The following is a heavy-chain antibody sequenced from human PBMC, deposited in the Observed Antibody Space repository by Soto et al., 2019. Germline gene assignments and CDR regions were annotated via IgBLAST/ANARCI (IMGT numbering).Heavy chain of an antibody. V-gene: IGHV3-23*01. CDR3: AKDLYDYVWGSYREPTYFDY. D-gene: IGHD3-16*02. CDR1: GFTFSSYA. J-gene: IGHJ4*02. CDR2: ISGSGGST. Sequence: GGSLRLSCAASGFTFSSYAMSWVRQAPGKGLEWVSAISGSGGSTYYAGSVKGRFTISRDNSKNTLYLQMNSLRAEDTAVYYCAKDLYDYVWGSYREPTYFDYWGQGTLVTVSS.